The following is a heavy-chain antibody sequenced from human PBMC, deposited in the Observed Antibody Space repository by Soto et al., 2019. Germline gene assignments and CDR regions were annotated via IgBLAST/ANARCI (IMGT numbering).Heavy chain of an antibody. D-gene: IGHD3-3*01. Sequence: AETLSLTCTVSGGSISSSSYYWGWIRQPPGKGLEWIGSIYYSGSTYYNPSLKSRVTISVDTSKNQFSLKLSSVTAADTAVYYCARRGYDFWSGYYGAFDIWGQGTMVTVSS. V-gene: IGHV4-39*01. CDR3: ARRGYDFWSGYYGAFDI. CDR2: IYYSGST. J-gene: IGHJ3*02. CDR1: GGSISSSSYY.